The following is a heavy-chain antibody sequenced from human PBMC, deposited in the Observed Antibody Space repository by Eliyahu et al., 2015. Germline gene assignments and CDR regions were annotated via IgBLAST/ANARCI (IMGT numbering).Heavy chain of an antibody. CDR2: IYHSGST. Sequence: QVQLQESGPGLLKSSETLSLTCAVSGFSISSGYYWGWIRQSPGKGLDWIGTIYHSGSTHYNPSLKSRVTISVDTSRNQFSLKLTSVTAADTAVYYCARDRSTYSSLYYYYYAMDVWGQGTTVTVSS. CDR3: ARDRSTYSSLYYYYYAMDV. V-gene: IGHV4-38-2*02. J-gene: IGHJ6*02. D-gene: IGHD6-19*01. CDR1: GFSISSGYY.